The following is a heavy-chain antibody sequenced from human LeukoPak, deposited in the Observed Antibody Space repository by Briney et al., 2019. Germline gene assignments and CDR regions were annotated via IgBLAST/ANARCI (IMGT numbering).Heavy chain of an antibody. D-gene: IGHD6-13*01. CDR3: ARDQGYSSSWLPDAFDI. J-gene: IGHJ3*02. CDR2: ISSSSSPI. V-gene: IGHV3-48*01. CDR1: GFTFSSYS. Sequence: GGSLRLSCAASGFTFSSYSMNWVRQAPGKGLEWVSYISSSSSPIYYADSVKGRFTISRDNSKNTLYLQMNSLRAEDTAVYYCARDQGYSSSWLPDAFDIWGQGTMVTVSS.